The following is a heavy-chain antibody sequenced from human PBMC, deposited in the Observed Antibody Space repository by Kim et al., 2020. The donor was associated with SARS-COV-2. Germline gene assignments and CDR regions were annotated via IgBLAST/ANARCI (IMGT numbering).Heavy chain of an antibody. D-gene: IGHD2-15*01. J-gene: IGHJ6*02. CDR3: ATTNGGRVFRAQYYGLDV. CDR1: GFMFHEYG. Sequence: GGSLRLSCAASGFMFHEYGMHWVRQAPGKGLEWVSGISWNSGRTGYLDSVKGRFTISRDNAKNSLFLEMNSLRPEDTAVYFCATTNGGRVFRAQYYGLDVWGQGTTVTVSS. CDR2: ISWNSGRT. V-gene: IGHV3-9*01.